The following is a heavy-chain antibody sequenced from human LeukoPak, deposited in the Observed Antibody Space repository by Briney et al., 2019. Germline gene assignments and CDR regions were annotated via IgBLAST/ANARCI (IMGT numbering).Heavy chain of an antibody. CDR3: TRGGYNYDSPPGDPFDY. D-gene: IGHD5-18*01. J-gene: IGHJ4*02. Sequence: PSETLSLTCTVPGGSISSYYWSWIRQPPGKGLEWIGYIYYRGNTNYNPSLKSRVTISVDMSKNQFSLKLSSVTAADTAVYYCTRGGYNYDSPPGDPFDYWGQGTLVTVSS. CDR1: GGSISSYY. CDR2: IYYRGNT. V-gene: IGHV4-59*01.